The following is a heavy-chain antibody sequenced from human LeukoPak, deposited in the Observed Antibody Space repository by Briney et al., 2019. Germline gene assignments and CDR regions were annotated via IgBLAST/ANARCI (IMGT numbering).Heavy chain of an antibody. CDR2: VDHTGST. CDR1: DDSITMYY. Sequence: PSETLSLTCTVSDDSITMYYWTWIRQPPGKGLEWIGYVDHTGSTKFNPSLNGRVSISRDTSNNFFSLRLRSVTAADTAVYFCARGRVSSSTWYSTYYYFFYMDFWGKGTTVTISS. CDR3: ARGRVSSSTWYSTYYYFFYMDF. J-gene: IGHJ6*03. D-gene: IGHD4-11*01. V-gene: IGHV4-59*01.